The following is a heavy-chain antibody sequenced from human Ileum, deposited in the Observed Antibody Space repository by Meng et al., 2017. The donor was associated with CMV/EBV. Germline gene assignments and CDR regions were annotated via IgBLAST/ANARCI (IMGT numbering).Heavy chain of an antibody. D-gene: IGHD6-19*01. J-gene: IGHJ4*02. CDR1: GFAFGNSG. V-gene: IGHV3-23*01. Sequence: CAASGFAFGNSGMSWVRQAPGQGLEWVSGISSNGDTTYYVDSVKGRFTVSRDNSKNTLYLQMNSLSVDDTAVYYCAKANSGWSNYFDYWGQGILVTVSS. CDR2: ISSNGDTT. CDR3: AKANSGWSNYFDY.